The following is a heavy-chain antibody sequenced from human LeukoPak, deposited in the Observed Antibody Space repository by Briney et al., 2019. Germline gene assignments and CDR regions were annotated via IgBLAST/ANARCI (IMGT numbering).Heavy chain of an antibody. CDR2: ISSRSTSI. CDR1: GFTFSIYN. V-gene: IGHV3-21*01. J-gene: IGHJ2*01. CDR3: ARDGGSDWYFDL. D-gene: IGHD3-10*01. Sequence: GGSLRLSCAVSGFTFSIYNMNWVRQAPGKGLEWVLCISSRSTSIYYADSVKGRFTISRDNAKNSLYLQMNSLRAEDTAVYYCARDGGSDWYFDLWGRGTLVTVSS.